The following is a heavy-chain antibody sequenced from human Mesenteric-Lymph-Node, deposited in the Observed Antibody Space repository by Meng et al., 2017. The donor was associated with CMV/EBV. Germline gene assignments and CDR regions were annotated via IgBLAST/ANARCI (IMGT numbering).Heavy chain of an antibody. CDR1: GYTLAELS. CDR3: AASGAGDEYFHH. CDR2: INPSGRTT. D-gene: IGHD3-16*01. Sequence: SCKVSGYTLAELSIRWVRQAPGKGLEWMGIINPSGRTTGNAQKFQGRVIMTRDTSTSTVYMELSSLRSEDTAVYYCAASGAGDEYFHHWGQGTLVTVSS. V-gene: IGHV1-46*01. J-gene: IGHJ1*01.